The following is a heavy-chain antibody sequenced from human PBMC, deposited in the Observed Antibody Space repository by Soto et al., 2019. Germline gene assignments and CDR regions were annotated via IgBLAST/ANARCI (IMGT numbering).Heavy chain of an antibody. D-gene: IGHD2-21*02. V-gene: IGHV3-21*01. J-gene: IGHJ4*02. CDR2: ISSSSSYI. CDR1: GFTFSGYS. CDR3: ARDSSRWGGNSLFDY. Sequence: GGSLRLSCAASGFTFSGYSMNWVRQAPGKGLEWVSSISSSSSYIYYADSVKGRFTISRDNAKNSLYLQMNSLRAEDTAVYYCARDSSRWGGNSLFDYWGQGTLVTVSS.